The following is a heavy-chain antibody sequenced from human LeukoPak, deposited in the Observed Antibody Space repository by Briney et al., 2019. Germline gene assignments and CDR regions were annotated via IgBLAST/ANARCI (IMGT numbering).Heavy chain of an antibody. J-gene: IGHJ4*02. CDR1: GHTLSDLS. D-gene: IGHD6-13*01. CDR2: FDPENGKT. CDR3: GTKRWAAAGPIDF. V-gene: IGHV1-24*01. Sequence: ASVKVSCKVSGHTLSDLSMHWVRQAPGKGLEWMGGFDPENGKTVYAKKFQGRVTLTEDTSRDTGYMEVSSLRSEDTAVYSCGTKRWAAAGPIDFWGQGTLVTVSS.